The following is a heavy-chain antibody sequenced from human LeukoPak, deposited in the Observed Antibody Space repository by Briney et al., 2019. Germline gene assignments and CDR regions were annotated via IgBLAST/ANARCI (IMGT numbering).Heavy chain of an antibody. CDR2: IYYSGST. CDR3: AGSGGIAAAGTFDY. Sequence: SETLSLTCTVSGGSISSYYWSWIRQPPGRGLEWIGYIYYSGSTNYNPSLKSRVTISVDTSKNQFSLKLSSVTAADTAVYYCAGSGGIAAAGTFDYWGQRTLVTVSS. V-gene: IGHV4-59*01. J-gene: IGHJ4*02. D-gene: IGHD6-13*01. CDR1: GGSISSYY.